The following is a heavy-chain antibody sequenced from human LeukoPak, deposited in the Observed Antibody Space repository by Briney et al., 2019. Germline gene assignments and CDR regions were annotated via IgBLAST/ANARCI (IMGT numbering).Heavy chain of an antibody. Sequence: GGSLRLSCAASGFTFSSYGIHWVRQAPGKGLEWVAVISYDGSNRFYVDSVKGRFTISRDNSKNTLYLQMNSLRAEDTAVYYCARDGGVSLDYWGQGTLVTVSS. D-gene: IGHD3-16*01. CDR3: ARDGGVSLDY. CDR1: GFTFSSYG. J-gene: IGHJ4*02. CDR2: ISYDGSNR. V-gene: IGHV3-30*03.